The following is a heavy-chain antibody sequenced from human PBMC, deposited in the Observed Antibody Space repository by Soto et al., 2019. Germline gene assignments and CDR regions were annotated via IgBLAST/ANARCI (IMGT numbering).Heavy chain of an antibody. J-gene: IGHJ5*02. D-gene: IGHD2-2*01. CDR3: ARVGVVPAADRLRCFAH. CDR1: GGSFSGYS. CDR2: INHSGST. Sequence: SETLSLTCAVYGGSFSGYSWSRIRQPPAKGLEGFGEINHSGSTNYNPSLKSRVTISVDVSKIQFSLKLSAVTAADTXVYYGARVGVVPAADRLRCFAHWGNGTLVTVS. V-gene: IGHV4-34*01.